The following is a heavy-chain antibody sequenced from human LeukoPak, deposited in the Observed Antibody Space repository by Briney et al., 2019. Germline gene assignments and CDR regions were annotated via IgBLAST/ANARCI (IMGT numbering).Heavy chain of an antibody. J-gene: IGHJ4*02. V-gene: IGHV3-23*01. CDR3: AKDPYYDFWSAPPPDY. CDR1: GFTFRSFA. Sequence: PGGSLRLSCAASGFTFRSFAMSWVRQAPGKGLEWVSAISGSSSSTYYADSVKGRITISRDNSKNTLYLQMNSLRAEDTAVYYCAKDPYYDFWSAPPPDYWGQGTLVTVSS. D-gene: IGHD3-3*01. CDR2: ISGSSSST.